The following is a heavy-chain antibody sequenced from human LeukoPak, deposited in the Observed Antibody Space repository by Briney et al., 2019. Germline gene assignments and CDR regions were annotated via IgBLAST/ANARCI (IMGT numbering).Heavy chain of an antibody. CDR3: ARVFDAFDI. CDR1: GGSISSDY. Sequence: SETLSLTCTASGGSISSDYWSWIRQPPGKGLQWIGYIYYSGSTNYSPSLKSRVTISVDTSKNHFSLKLSSVTAADTAVYYCARVFDAFDIWGQGTMVTVSS. CDR2: IYYSGST. J-gene: IGHJ3*02. V-gene: IGHV4-59*01.